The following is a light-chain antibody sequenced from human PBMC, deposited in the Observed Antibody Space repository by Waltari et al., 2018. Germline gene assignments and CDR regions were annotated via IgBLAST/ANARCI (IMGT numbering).Light chain of an antibody. V-gene: IGLV1-44*01. CDR2: SNN. J-gene: IGLJ2*01. CDR1: SSNIGSNT. CDR3: AAWDDSLNGPV. Sequence: QSVLTQPPSASGTPGQRVTISCSGSSSNIGSNTVNWYQQLPGTAPKLLIYSNNQRLSGGPDRFSGSKSGTSASLAISGLQSEDEADYYCAAWDDSLNGPVFGGGTKLTVL.